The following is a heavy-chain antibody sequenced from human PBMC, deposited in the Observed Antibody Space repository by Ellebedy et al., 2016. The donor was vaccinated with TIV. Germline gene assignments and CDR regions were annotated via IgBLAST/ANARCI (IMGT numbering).Heavy chain of an antibody. CDR2: INQDGSEK. CDR3: ATDGSYGDYRSPAHAFEF. D-gene: IGHD4-17*01. Sequence: GGSLRLSCAASGFTFNSYWMSWVRQAPGKGLEWVANINQDGSEKYYVDSVKGRFTISRDNTKNSLYLQMISLGADDTAVYYCATDGSYGDYRSPAHAFEFWGQGTMVTVSS. V-gene: IGHV3-7*01. J-gene: IGHJ3*01. CDR1: GFTFNSYW.